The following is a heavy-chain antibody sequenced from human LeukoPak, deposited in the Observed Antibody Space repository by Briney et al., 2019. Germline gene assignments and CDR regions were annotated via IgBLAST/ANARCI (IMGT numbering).Heavy chain of an antibody. J-gene: IGHJ6*03. CDR2: IIPIFGTA. CDR3: ATLGYCSSTSCEGVYYYMDV. V-gene: IGHV1-69*01. D-gene: IGHD2-2*01. Sequence: SVKVSCKASGGTFSSYAISWVRQAPGQGLEWMGGIIPIFGTANYAQKFQGRVTITADESTSTAYMELSSLRSEDTAVYYCATLGYCSSTSCEGVYYYMDVWGKGTRSPSP. CDR1: GGTFSSYA.